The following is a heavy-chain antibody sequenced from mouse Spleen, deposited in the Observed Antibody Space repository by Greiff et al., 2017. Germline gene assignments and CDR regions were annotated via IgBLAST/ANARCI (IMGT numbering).Heavy chain of an antibody. CDR2: IDPANGNT. Sequence: VQLQQSGAELVKPGASVKLSCTASGFNIKDTYMHWVKQRPEQGLEWIGRIDPANGNTKYDPKFQGKATITADTSSNTAYLQLSSLTSEDTAVYYCARETLYGLYFDYWGQGTTLTVSS. CDR3: ARETLYGLYFDY. J-gene: IGHJ2*01. D-gene: IGHD1-1*01. V-gene: IGHV14-3*02. CDR1: GFNIKDTY.